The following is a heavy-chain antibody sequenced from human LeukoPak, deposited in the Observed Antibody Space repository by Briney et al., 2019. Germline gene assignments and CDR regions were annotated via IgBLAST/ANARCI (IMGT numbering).Heavy chain of an antibody. J-gene: IGHJ5*02. V-gene: IGHV4-39*01. Sequence: ETLSLTCSVSGGSVTSGGFYWGWLPQPPGKGPDWIATIYYTGSTYYNPSLQSRVTISIDTSKNQFSLRLTSVTATDTAVYHCARHSGSGSLSRPFDPWGQGTLVTVSS. CDR3: ARHSGSGSLSRPFDP. CDR2: IYYTGST. CDR1: GGSVTSGGFY. D-gene: IGHD3-10*01.